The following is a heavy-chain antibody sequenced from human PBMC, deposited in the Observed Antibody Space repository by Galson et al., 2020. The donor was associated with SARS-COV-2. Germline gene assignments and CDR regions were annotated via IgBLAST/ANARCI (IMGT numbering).Heavy chain of an antibody. CDR3: ARGSADGTHNPRDH. V-gene: IGHV3-74*01. CDR1: GFTFSRYW. J-gene: IGHJ4*02. CDR2: INTDGSST. Sequence: GESLKISCAASGFTFSRYWMHWVRQVPGKGLMCVSRINTDGSSTTYADSVKGQFTISRDNAKNTLYLQMNSLRVEDTAVYYCARGSADGTHNPRDHWGQGTLVTVSS. D-gene: IGHD6-13*01.